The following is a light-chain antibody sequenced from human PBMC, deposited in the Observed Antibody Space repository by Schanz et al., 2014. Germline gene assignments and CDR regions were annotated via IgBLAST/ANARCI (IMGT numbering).Light chain of an antibody. CDR2: GAS. CDR3: QQRSNWPPYT. Sequence: EIVLTQSPGTLSLSPGERATLSCRASQSVSSSYLAWYRQKPGQAPRLLIYGASTRATGIPARFSGSGSGTDFTLTISSLEPEDFAVYYCQQRSNWPPYTFGQGTKLEIK. J-gene: IGKJ2*01. CDR1: QSVSSSY. V-gene: IGKV3D-20*02.